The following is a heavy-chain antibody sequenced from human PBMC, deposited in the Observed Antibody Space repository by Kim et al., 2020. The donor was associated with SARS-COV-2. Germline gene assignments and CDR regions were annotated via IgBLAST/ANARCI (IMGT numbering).Heavy chain of an antibody. Sequence: GGSLRLSCAASGISFSTSNMNWVRQAPGKGLEWVAYISSSSYSIYYADSAKGRFTISRDNAQNSLYLQMNSLRDEDTAVYYCARGLYSKFDHWGQGALVTVSS. D-gene: IGHD6-13*01. V-gene: IGHV3-48*02. CDR3: ARGLYSKFDH. CDR2: ISSSSYSI. J-gene: IGHJ4*02. CDR1: GISFSTSN.